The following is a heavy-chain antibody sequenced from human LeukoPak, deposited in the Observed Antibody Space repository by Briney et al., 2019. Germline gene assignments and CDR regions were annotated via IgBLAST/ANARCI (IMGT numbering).Heavy chain of an antibody. D-gene: IGHD2-2*02. Sequence: GASLRLSCAASGFTFSSYAMSWVRQAPGKGLEWVSAISGSGGSTYYADSVKGRFTISRDNSKNTLYLQMNSLRAEDTAVYYCPKDPPEDIVVVPAAIGFDYWGQGTLVTVSS. CDR3: PKDPPEDIVVVPAAIGFDY. J-gene: IGHJ4*02. V-gene: IGHV3-23*01. CDR2: ISGSGGST. CDR1: GFTFSSYA.